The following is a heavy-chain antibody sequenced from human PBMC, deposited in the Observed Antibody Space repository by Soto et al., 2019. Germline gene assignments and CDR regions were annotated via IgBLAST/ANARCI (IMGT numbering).Heavy chain of an antibody. CDR2: ISYDGSNK. CDR3: ARVYDSSGYYYYYYYYGMDV. Sequence: QVQLVGSGGGVVQPGRSLRLSCAASGFTFSSYAMHWVRQAPGKGLEWVAVISYDGSNKYYADSVKGRFTISRDNSKNTLYLQMNSLRAEDTAVYYCARVYDSSGYYYYYYYYGMDVWGQGTTVTVSS. D-gene: IGHD3-22*01. J-gene: IGHJ6*02. CDR1: GFTFSSYA. V-gene: IGHV3-30-3*01.